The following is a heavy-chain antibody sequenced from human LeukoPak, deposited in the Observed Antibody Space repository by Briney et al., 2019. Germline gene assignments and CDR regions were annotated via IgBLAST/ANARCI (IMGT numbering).Heavy chain of an antibody. CDR3: ARGLGYYGSGSYCLDY. Sequence: SGGSLRLSCAASGFIFSTYNMNWVPQAPGKGLEWVSYLTTSSSTIYYADSVKGRFTISRDNAKNSLYLQMNSLRDEDTAVYYCARGLGYYGSGSYCLDYWGQGTLVTVSS. J-gene: IGHJ4*02. V-gene: IGHV3-48*02. CDR1: GFIFSTYN. CDR2: LTTSSSTI. D-gene: IGHD3-10*01.